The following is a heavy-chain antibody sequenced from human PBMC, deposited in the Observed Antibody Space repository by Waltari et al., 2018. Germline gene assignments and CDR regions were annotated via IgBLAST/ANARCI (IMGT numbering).Heavy chain of an antibody. V-gene: IGHV4-38-2*01. J-gene: IGHJ4*02. D-gene: IGHD3-22*01. CDR2: IYHTGST. CDR3: ARRYYYDSSGFFDY. Sequence: QVQLQASGPGLVKPSETLSLTCAASGYSISSVYFWAWIPPPPGTGLEWIGSIYHTGSTYYNPSLKSRVTISLDTSKNQFSLKLSSVTAADTAIYYCARRYYYDSSGFFDYWGQGILVTVSS. CDR1: GYSISSVYF.